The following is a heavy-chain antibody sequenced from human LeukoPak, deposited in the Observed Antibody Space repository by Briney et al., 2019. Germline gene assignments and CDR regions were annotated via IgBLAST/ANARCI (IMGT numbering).Heavy chain of an antibody. Sequence: ASAKVSCKASGYTFTGYCMHWVRQAPGQGLEWMGWINPNSGGTNYAQKFQGRVTMTRDTSISTAYMELSRLRSDDTAVYYCARTPDPLDSSGYYYWGQGTLVTVSS. CDR3: ARTPDPLDSSGYYY. V-gene: IGHV1-2*02. CDR2: INPNSGGT. D-gene: IGHD3-22*01. CDR1: GYTFTGYC. J-gene: IGHJ4*02.